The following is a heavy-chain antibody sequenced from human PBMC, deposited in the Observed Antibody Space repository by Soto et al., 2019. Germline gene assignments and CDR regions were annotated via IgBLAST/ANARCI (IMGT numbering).Heavy chain of an antibody. CDR3: ARGRDYGVTSGWFDP. CDR1: GFTFSSYA. D-gene: IGHD4-17*01. CDR2: ISSNGGST. J-gene: IGHJ5*02. Sequence: EVQLVESGGGLVQPGGSLRLSCAASGFTFSSYAMHWVRQAPGKGLEYVSAISSNGGSTYYANSVKGRFTISRDNSKNTLYLQMGSLRAEDMAVYYYARGRDYGVTSGWFDPWGQGTLVTVSS. V-gene: IGHV3-64*01.